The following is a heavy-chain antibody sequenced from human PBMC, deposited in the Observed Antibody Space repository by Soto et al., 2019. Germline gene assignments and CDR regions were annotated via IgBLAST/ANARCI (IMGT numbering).Heavy chain of an antibody. V-gene: IGHV3-66*01. CDR3: MNRPRA. Sequence: EVQLVESGGGLVQPGGSLRLSCAASEFTVSNNYMSWVRQAPGKGLEWVSLIYSGGATHSADSVRGRFTIARDNSKNTLYLQMNSLRGEDTAIYYCMNRPRAWGQGTLVTVSS. CDR2: IYSGGAT. CDR1: EFTVSNNY. D-gene: IGHD6-6*01. J-gene: IGHJ5*02.